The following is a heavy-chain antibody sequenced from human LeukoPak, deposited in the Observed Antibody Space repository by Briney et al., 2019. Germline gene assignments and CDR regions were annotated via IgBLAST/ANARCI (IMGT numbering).Heavy chain of an antibody. CDR1: GYTFTSYY. J-gene: IGHJ3*02. Sequence: GASVKVSCKASGYTFTSYYMHWVRQAPGQGLEWMGIINPSGGSTSYAQKSQGRVTMTRDTSTSTVYMELSSLRSEDTAVYYCARATSAYYYPDAFDIWGQGTMVTVSS. CDR3: ARATSAYYYPDAFDI. D-gene: IGHD3-22*01. CDR2: INPSGGST. V-gene: IGHV1-46*01.